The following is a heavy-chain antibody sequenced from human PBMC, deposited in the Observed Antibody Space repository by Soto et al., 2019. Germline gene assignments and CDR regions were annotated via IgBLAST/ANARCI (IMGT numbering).Heavy chain of an antibody. CDR2: IYYSGST. J-gene: IGHJ6*03. Sequence: ETLSLTCTVSGGSISSYYWSWIRQPPGKGLEWIGYIYYSGSTNYNPSLKSRVTISVDTSKNQFSLKLSSVTAADTAVYYCARDAYYYGSGSYYYYYYYMDVWGKGTTVTVSS. CDR3: ARDAYYYGSGSYYYYYYYMDV. CDR1: GGSISSYY. V-gene: IGHV4-59*01. D-gene: IGHD3-10*01.